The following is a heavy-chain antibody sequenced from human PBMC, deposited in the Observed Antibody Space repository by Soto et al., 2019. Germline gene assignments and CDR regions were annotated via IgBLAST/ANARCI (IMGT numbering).Heavy chain of an antibody. CDR3: AREAYYDSSGYYPHDAFDI. CDR2: IWYNGSNI. D-gene: IGHD3-22*01. V-gene: IGHV3-33*01. CDR1: GFTFSIYG. Sequence: GGALRLSCSASGFTFSIYGMHWVRQAPGKGLDWVSVIWYNGSNIYYAYSVKGRFTISRDNSKNTLYLQMNSLRAEDTAVYYCAREAYYDSSGYYPHDAFDIWGQGTMVTVSS. J-gene: IGHJ3*02.